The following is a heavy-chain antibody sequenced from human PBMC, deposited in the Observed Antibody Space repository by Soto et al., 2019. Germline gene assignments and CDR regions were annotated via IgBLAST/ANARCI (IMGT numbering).Heavy chain of an antibody. Sequence: PSEMLSLTCTVSGGSISSGGYYWSWIRQHPGKGLEWIGYIYYSGSTYYNPSLKSRVTISVDTSKNQFSLKLSSVTAADTAVYYCARWGYSYGYPFDYWGQGTLVTVSS. CDR1: GGSISSGGYY. V-gene: IGHV4-31*03. J-gene: IGHJ4*02. D-gene: IGHD5-18*01. CDR3: ARWGYSYGYPFDY. CDR2: IYYSGST.